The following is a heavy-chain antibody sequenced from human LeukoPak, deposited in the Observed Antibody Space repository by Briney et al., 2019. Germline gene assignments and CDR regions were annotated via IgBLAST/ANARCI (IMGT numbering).Heavy chain of an antibody. CDR3: TKDHF. CDR1: GLTFSGDA. CDR2: ISISGGST. V-gene: IGHV3-23*01. Sequence: GGSLRLSCAASGLTFSGDAIAWVRQAPGKGLEWVSGISISGGSTYYADSVKGRFTISRDNSKNTLYLQMSSLRAEDTAIYHCTKDHFWGQGTLVTVSS. D-gene: IGHD3-3*02. J-gene: IGHJ4*02.